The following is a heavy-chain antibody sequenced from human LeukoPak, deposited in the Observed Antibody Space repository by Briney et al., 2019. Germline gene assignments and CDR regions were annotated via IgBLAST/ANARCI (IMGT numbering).Heavy chain of an antibody. D-gene: IGHD3-10*01. CDR3: AAPLLYGSGSYSP. CDR1: GGSISSGSYY. Sequence: SQTLSLTCTVSGGSISSGSYYWSWIRQPAGKGLEWIGRIYTSGSTNYNPSLKSRVTISVDTSKNQFSLKLSSVTAADTAVYYCAAPLLYGSGSYSPWGQGTLVTVSS. J-gene: IGHJ5*02. V-gene: IGHV4-61*02. CDR2: IYTSGST.